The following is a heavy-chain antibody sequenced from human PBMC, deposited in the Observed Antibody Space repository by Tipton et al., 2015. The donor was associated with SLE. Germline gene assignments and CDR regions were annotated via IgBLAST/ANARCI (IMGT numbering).Heavy chain of an antibody. D-gene: IGHD1-1*01. V-gene: IGHV4-34*08. J-gene: IGHJ4*02. CDR2: VSHRGTT. CDR3: ANQNWNDYF. CDR1: GGTSRDYF. Sequence: TLSLTCAVYGGTSRDYFWSWVRQPPGKGLEWIGEVSHRGTTNYNPSLDSRVTISLDRFNNQFTLKMTSVTAADTAVYYCANQNWNDYFWGQGNLVTVSS.